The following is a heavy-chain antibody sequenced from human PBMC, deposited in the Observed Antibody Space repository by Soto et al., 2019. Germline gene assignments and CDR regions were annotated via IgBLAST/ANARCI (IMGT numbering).Heavy chain of an antibody. Sequence: QVQLVESGGGVVQPGSSLRLSCAASGFTFSSYGMHWVRQAPGKGLEWVAVIWYDGSSKYYADSVKDRFTISSDKSTNTLYLQMNSLRADDTAVYYGARPRAEYDILNYFKYLGQSNLVTVSS. J-gene: IGHJ1*01. CDR2: IWYDGSSK. V-gene: IGHV3-33*01. CDR3: ARPRAEYDILNYFKY. D-gene: IGHD3-9*01. CDR1: GFTFSSYG.